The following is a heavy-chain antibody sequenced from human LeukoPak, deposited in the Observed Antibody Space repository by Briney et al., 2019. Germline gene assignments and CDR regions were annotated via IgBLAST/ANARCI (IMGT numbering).Heavy chain of an antibody. J-gene: IGHJ5*02. Sequence: GASVKVSCKASGYTFTGYYMHWVRQAPGQGLELMGWINPNSGGTNYAQKFQGRVTMTRDTSISTAYMELSRLRSDDTAVYYCAREEGADTRFDPWGQGTLVTVSS. V-gene: IGHV1-2*02. CDR1: GYTFTGYY. D-gene: IGHD1-26*01. CDR3: AREEGADTRFDP. CDR2: INPNSGGT.